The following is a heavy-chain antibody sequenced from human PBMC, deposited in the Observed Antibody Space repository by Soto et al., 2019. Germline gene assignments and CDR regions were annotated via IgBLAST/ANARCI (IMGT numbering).Heavy chain of an antibody. Sequence: SVKVSCKASGGTFSSYAISWVRQAPGQGLEWMGGIIPIFGTASYAQKFQGRVTITADESTSTAYMELSSLRSEDTAVYYCARGIADFWSGYYFDYWGQGTLVTVSS. CDR3: ARGIADFWSGYYFDY. D-gene: IGHD3-3*01. CDR1: GGTFSSYA. V-gene: IGHV1-69*13. CDR2: IIPIFGTA. J-gene: IGHJ4*02.